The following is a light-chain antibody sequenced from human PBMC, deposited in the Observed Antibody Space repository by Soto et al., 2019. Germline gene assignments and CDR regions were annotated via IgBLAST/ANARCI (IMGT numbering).Light chain of an antibody. CDR3: QQSYNTPT. CDR2: AAS. V-gene: IGKV1-39*01. CDR1: HGISTY. J-gene: IGKJ4*01. Sequence: DLQMTQSPSSLSASVGDRVTITCRASHGISTYLNWYQQKPGKAPNLLIYAASNLQGGVPSRFTGSGSGTDFSLTISSLQSEDVATYFCQQSYNTPTFGGGTKVEIK.